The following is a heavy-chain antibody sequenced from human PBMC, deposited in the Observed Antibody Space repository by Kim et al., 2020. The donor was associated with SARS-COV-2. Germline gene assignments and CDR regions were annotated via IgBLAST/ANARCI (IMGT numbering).Heavy chain of an antibody. CDR3: ARDRSPYYYDSSGYKAFDI. Sequence: SRVTISVDTSKNQFSLKLSSVTAADTAVYYCARDRSPYYYDSSGYKAFDIWGQGTMVTVSS. J-gene: IGHJ3*02. D-gene: IGHD3-22*01. V-gene: IGHV4-59*01.